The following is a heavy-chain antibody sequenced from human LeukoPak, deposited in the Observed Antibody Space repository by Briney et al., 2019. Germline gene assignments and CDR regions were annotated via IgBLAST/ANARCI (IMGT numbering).Heavy chain of an antibody. D-gene: IGHD5-12*01. J-gene: IGHJ4*02. CDR2: FYSSGST. V-gene: IGHV4-59*01. CDR1: GGSIRSYY. CDR3: ASGQEWLRF. Sequence: SETLSLTCTVSGGSIRSYYWSWIRQPPGKGLEWIGYFYSSGSTNYSPSLKSRVTISLDTSKNQFSLKLSSVTAADTAVYYCASGQEWLRFWGQGTLVTVSS.